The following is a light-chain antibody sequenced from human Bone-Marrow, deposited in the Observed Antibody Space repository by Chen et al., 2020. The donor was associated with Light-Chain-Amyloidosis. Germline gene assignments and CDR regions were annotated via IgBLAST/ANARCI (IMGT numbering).Light chain of an antibody. V-gene: IGKV3D-20*02. J-gene: IGKJ5*01. CDR3: QQRSNCL. CDR1: QSVSSSY. Sequence: IVLTHSPRTLSLSPGERATLSCRASQSVSSSYLAWYQQKPGQAPRLLTYDASNRATGIPARFSGSGSGTDFTLTISSLEPEDFAVYYCQQRSNCLFGQGTRLEIK. CDR2: DAS.